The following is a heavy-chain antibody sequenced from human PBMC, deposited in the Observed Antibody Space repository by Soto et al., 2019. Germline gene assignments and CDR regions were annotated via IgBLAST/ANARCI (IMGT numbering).Heavy chain of an antibody. CDR3: ARDHDARGEFYYYYGMDV. CDR1: GFTVSSNY. V-gene: IGHV3-53*01. J-gene: IGHJ6*02. D-gene: IGHD3-16*01. Sequence: GGSLRLSCAASGFTVSSNYMSWVRQAPGKGLEWVSVIYSGGSTYYADSVKGRFTISRDNSKNTLYLQMNSLRAEDTAVYYCARDHDARGEFYYYYGMDVWGQGTTVTVSS. CDR2: IYSGGST.